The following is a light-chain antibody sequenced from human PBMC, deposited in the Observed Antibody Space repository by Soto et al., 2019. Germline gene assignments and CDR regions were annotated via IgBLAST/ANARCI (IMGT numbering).Light chain of an antibody. CDR3: QQDNNWPPIT. V-gene: IGKV3-15*01. CDR1: QSVSSSY. Sequence: EIVLTQSPGTLSLSPGERATLSCRASQSVSSSYLAWYQQKPGQAPRLLIYGASTRATGIPARFSGSGSGTEFTLTISSLQPEDFAVYYCQQDNNWPPITFGQGTRLEIK. J-gene: IGKJ5*01. CDR2: GAS.